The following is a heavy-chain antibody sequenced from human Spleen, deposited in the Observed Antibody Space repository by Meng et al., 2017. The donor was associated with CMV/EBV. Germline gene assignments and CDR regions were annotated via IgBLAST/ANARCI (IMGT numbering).Heavy chain of an antibody. Sequence: FSNYAMHWVRQAPGKGLEWVAIISYDGSNKYYTDSMKGRFTISRDNSKKTLYLQMNSLRHEDTAVYSCARDPDCSSTSCLMSSFDFWGQGTLVTVSS. CDR2: ISYDGSNK. CDR3: ARDPDCSSTSCLMSSFDF. D-gene: IGHD2-2*01. V-gene: IGHV3-30*04. CDR1: FSNYA. J-gene: IGHJ4*02.